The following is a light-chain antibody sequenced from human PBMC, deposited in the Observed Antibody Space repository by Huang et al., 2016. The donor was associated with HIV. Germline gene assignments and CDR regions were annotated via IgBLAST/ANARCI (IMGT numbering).Light chain of an antibody. Sequence: DIQMTQSPSTLYASVGDRVAITCRASQSISSWLAWYQEKPGKAPILLIYKASSVNSGVPSRFSGSGSGTEFTLTISSLQPDDFATYYCQQYNAYPWTFGQGTKVEIK. V-gene: IGKV1-5*03. J-gene: IGKJ1*01. CDR3: QQYNAYPWT. CDR1: QSISSW. CDR2: KAS.